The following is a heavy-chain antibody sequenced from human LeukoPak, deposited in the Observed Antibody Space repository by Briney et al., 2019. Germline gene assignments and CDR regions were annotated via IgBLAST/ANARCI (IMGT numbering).Heavy chain of an antibody. V-gene: IGHV3-23*01. D-gene: IGHD2-2*01. CDR1: GFTFSSYA. Sequence: GGSLRLSCAASGFTFSSYAMSWVRQAPGKGLEWVSVISGSGGSTYYADSVKGRSTISRDNSKNTLYLQMNSLRAEDTAVYYCAKYLPNQLLKDWGQGTLVTVSS. CDR2: ISGSGGST. CDR3: AKYLPNQLLKD. J-gene: IGHJ4*02.